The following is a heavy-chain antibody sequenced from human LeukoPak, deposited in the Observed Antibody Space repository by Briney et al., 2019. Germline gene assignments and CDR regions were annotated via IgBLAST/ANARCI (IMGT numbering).Heavy chain of an antibody. D-gene: IGHD1-26*01. J-gene: IGHJ3*02. CDR3: ARDMGFEWEPPDGDAFDI. CDR2: ISAYNGNT. V-gene: IGHV1-18*01. Sequence: ASVKVSCKASGYTFTSYGISWVRQATGQGLEWMGWISAYNGNTNYAQKLQGRVTMTTDTSTSTAYMELRSLRSDDTAVYYCARDMGFEWEPPDGDAFDIWGQGTMVTVSS. CDR1: GYTFTSYG.